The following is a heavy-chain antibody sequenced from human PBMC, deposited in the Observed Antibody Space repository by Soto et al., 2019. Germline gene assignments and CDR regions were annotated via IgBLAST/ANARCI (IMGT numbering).Heavy chain of an antibody. CDR2: INHSGST. Sequence: PSETLSLTCAVYGGSFSGYYWSWIRQPPGKGLEWIGEINHSGSTNYNPSLKSRVTISVDTSKNQFSLKLTSVTAADTAVYYCARRAQWLGVYYHYYGMDVWGQGTTVTVSS. J-gene: IGHJ6*02. CDR1: GGSFSGYY. V-gene: IGHV4-34*01. CDR3: ARRAQWLGVYYHYYGMDV. D-gene: IGHD6-19*01.